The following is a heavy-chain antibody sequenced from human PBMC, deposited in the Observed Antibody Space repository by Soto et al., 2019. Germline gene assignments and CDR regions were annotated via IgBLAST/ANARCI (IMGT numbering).Heavy chain of an antibody. J-gene: IGHJ4*02. CDR1: GFSVNTVGVG. CDR2: IYWDEDH. D-gene: IGHD5-18*01. V-gene: IGHV2-5*02. Sequence: QITLKESGPTMVRPTQTLTLTCTLSGFSVNTVGVGVGWIRQPPGKALEWLALIYWDEDHRYSPSLKTRLAITKDTSKNQVVLTMTNLDPADTGTYFCAREIYSSTYFDSWGQGTLVTVSS. CDR3: AREIYSSTYFDS.